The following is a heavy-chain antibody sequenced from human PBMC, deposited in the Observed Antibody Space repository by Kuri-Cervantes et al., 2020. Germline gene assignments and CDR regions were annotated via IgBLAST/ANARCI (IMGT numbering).Heavy chain of an antibody. J-gene: IGHJ4*02. CDR1: GFTFSSYS. Sequence: GESLKISCAASGFTFSSYSMNWVRQAPGKGLEWVSAISGSGGSTYYADSVKGRFTISRDNSKNTLYLQMNSLRAEDTAVYYCAKGNIAAAGLDFDYWGQGTLVTVSS. CDR3: AKGNIAAAGLDFDY. V-gene: IGHV3-23*01. D-gene: IGHD6-13*01. CDR2: ISGSGGST.